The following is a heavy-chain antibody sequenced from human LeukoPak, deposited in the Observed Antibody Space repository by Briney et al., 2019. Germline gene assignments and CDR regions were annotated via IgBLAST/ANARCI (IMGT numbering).Heavy chain of an antibody. Sequence: PGGSLRLSCTTSGFTFSRYWMTWVRQAPGKGLEWVANIKEDGSRRNYVDSVKGRFTISRDNSKNTLYLQVNSLRAEDTAVYYCAKGGKWDVTPFDYWGQGTLVTVSS. D-gene: IGHD1-26*01. J-gene: IGHJ4*02. V-gene: IGHV3-7*03. CDR3: AKGGKWDVTPFDY. CDR1: GFTFSRYW. CDR2: IKEDGSRR.